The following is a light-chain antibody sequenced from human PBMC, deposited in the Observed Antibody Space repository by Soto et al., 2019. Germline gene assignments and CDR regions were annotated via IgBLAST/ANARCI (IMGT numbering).Light chain of an antibody. CDR1: SSDVGGYNY. CDR3: SSYAV. V-gene: IGLV2-8*01. J-gene: IGLJ1*01. CDR2: EVS. Sequence: QSVLTQPPSASGSPGQSVTISCTGTSSDVGGYNYVSWYQQHPGKAPKLMIYEVSKRPSGVPDRFSGSKSGNTASLTVSGLQAADEADYYCSSYAVFGTGTKVTVL.